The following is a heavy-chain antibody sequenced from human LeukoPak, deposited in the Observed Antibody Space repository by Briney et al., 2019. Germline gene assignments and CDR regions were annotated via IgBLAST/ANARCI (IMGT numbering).Heavy chain of an antibody. V-gene: IGHV4-30-4*01. CDR1: GGSIRSGDYY. CDR3: ASGIGYGSGGSCRGLWGVWFDP. J-gene: IGHJ5*02. CDR2: IYESGST. Sequence: SQSLSLTCTVSGGSIRSGDYYGRWIRQPPGEGLEWMGYIYESGSTYHNPSLKSRVTIAVDTSKHQISLKLSSVPAADTAVYYCASGIGYGSGGSCRGLWGVWFDPWGQGTLVTVSS. D-gene: IGHD2-15*01.